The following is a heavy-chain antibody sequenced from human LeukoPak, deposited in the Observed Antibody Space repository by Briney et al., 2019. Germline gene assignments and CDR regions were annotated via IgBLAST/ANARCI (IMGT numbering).Heavy chain of an antibody. V-gene: IGHV1-8*03. J-gene: IGHJ3*02. CDR1: GYTFTSYD. CDR3: ARGRPSYYDFWSGHIYGAFDI. Sequence: ASVNVSCKASGYTFTSYDIHWVRQAPGQGLEWMGWMNPKSGNTGYAQKFQGRVTITRNTSISTAYMELSSLRSEDTAVYYCARGRPSYYDFWSGHIYGAFDIWGQGTMVTVSS. CDR2: MNPKSGNT. D-gene: IGHD3-3*01.